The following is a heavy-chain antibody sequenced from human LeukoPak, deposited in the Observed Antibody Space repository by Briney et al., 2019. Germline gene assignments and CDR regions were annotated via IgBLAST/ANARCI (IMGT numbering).Heavy chain of an antibody. CDR2: ISGSGGST. CDR3: ARMRDGYNGRYFDY. CDR1: GFTFSSYA. Sequence: GGSLRLSCAASGFTFSSYAMSWVRQAPGKGLEWVSAISGSGGSTYYADSVKGRFTISRDNAKNSLYLQMNSLRAEDTAVYYCARMRDGYNGRYFDYWGQGTLVTVSS. J-gene: IGHJ4*02. D-gene: IGHD5-24*01. V-gene: IGHV3-23*01.